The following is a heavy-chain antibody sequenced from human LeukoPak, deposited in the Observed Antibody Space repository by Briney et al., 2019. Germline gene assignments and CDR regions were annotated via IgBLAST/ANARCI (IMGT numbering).Heavy chain of an antibody. J-gene: IGHJ4*02. CDR1: GGSFSGYY. CDR3: ARALRGIAARLYPY. V-gene: IGHV4-34*01. Sequence: SQTLSLTCAVYGGSFSGYYWSWIRQPPGKGLEWIGEINHSGSTNYNPSLKSRVTISVDTSKNQFSLKLSSVTAADTAVYYCARALRGIAARLYPYWGQGILVTVSS. CDR2: INHSGST. D-gene: IGHD6-6*01.